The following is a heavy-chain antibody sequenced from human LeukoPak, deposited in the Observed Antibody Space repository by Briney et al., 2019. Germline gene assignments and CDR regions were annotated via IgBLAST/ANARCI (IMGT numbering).Heavy chain of an antibody. CDR1: GFTFSSYS. CDR2: ISSSSSYI. Sequence: PGGSLRLSCAASGFTFSSYSMNWVRQAPGKGLEWVSSISSSSSYIYYADSVKGRFTISRDNAKNSLYLQMNSLRAEDTAVHYCAWGLRGYYYGSGSYLGDYWGQGTLVTVSS. D-gene: IGHD3-10*01. V-gene: IGHV3-21*01. J-gene: IGHJ4*02. CDR3: AWGLRGYYYGSGSYLGDY.